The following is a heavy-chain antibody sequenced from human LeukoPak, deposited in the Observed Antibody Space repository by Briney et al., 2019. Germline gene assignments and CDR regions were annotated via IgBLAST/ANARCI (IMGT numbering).Heavy chain of an antibody. V-gene: IGHV1-24*01. CDR2: FDPEDGET. CDR3: AGQLWSGYYFDY. CDR1: GYTLTELS. J-gene: IGHJ4*02. Sequence: GASVKVSCKVSGYTLTELSMHWVRQAPGKGLEWMGGFDPEDGETIYAQKFQGRVTMTEDTSTDTAYMELSSLRSEDTAVHYCAGQLWSGYYFDYWGQGTLVTVSS. D-gene: IGHD5-18*01.